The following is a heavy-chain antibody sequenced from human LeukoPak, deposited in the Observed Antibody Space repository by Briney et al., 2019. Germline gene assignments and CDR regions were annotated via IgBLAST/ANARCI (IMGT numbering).Heavy chain of an antibody. Sequence: ASVKVSCKASGYTFTGYYMHWVRQAPGQGLKWMGRINPNSGGTNYAQKFQGRVTMTRDTSISTAYMELSRLRSDDTAVYYCATLTTVSEWFDPWGQGTLVTVSS. CDR3: ATLTTVSEWFDP. J-gene: IGHJ5*02. D-gene: IGHD4-11*01. V-gene: IGHV1-2*06. CDR2: INPNSGGT. CDR1: GYTFTGYY.